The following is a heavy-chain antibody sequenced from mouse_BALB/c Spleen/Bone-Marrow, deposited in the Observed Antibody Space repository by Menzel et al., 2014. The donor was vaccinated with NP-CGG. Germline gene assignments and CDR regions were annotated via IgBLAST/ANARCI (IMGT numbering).Heavy chain of an antibody. CDR1: GFNIKDTY. D-gene: IGHD1-1*01. Sequence: VTLKECGAELVKPGASVKLSCTASGFNIKDTYMHWVKQRPEQGLEWIGRIDPANGNTKYDPKFQGKATITADTSSNTAYLQLSSLTSEDTAFYYCASYYYGSSRFAYWGQGTLVTVSA. V-gene: IGHV14-3*02. CDR3: ASYYYGSSRFAY. CDR2: IDPANGNT. J-gene: IGHJ3*01.